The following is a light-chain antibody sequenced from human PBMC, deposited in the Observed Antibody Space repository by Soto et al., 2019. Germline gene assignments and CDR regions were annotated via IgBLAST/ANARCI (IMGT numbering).Light chain of an antibody. V-gene: IGLV2-14*01. CDR1: SSDVGGYNY. CDR3: SSYTSISALV. Sequence: QSVLTQPASVSGSPGQSITISCTGTSSDVGGYNYVSWYQQHPGKAPKLIIYEVSNRPSGVSNRFSGSKSGNTASLTIAGLDAEDEADYYCSSYTSISALVFGGGTKLTVL. J-gene: IGLJ2*01. CDR2: EVS.